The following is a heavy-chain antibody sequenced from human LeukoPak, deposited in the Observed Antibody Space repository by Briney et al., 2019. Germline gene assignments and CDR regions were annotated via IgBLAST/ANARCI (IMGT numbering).Heavy chain of an antibody. D-gene: IGHD2-2*02. CDR1: GFTFSSFA. J-gene: IGHJ4*02. Sequence: QSGGSLRLSCAASGFTFSSFAMSWVRQAPGKGLEWVSAISGSGGSTYYADSVKGRFTISRDNSKNTLYLQMNSLRAEDTAVYYCAKGSYCSSTSCYTDWGQGTLVTVAS. CDR3: AKGSYCSSTSCYTD. CDR2: ISGSGGST. V-gene: IGHV3-23*01.